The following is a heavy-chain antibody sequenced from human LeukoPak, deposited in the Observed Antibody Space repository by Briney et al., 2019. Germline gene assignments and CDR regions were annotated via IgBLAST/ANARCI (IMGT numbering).Heavy chain of an antibody. CDR3: ANGGSGSYYTPSFDY. J-gene: IGHJ4*02. CDR1: GGSISSYY. Sequence: PSETLSLTCTVSGGSISSYYWSWIRQPPGKGLEWIGYIYYSGSTNYNPSLKSRVTISVDTSKNQFSLKLSSVTAADTAVYYCANGGSGSYYTPSFDYWGQGTLVTVSS. V-gene: IGHV4-59*08. D-gene: IGHD3-10*01. CDR2: IYYSGST.